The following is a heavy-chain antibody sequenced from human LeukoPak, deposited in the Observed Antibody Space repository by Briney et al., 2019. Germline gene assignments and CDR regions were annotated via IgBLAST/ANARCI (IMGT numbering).Heavy chain of an antibody. V-gene: IGHV1-18*01. CDR1: GYTFTSYG. Sequence: ASVKVSCKASGYTFTSYGISWVRQAPGQGLEWMGWISAYNGNTNYAQKLQGRVTMTKDTSTSTAYMELRGLRSDDTGVYYCARVEKVLDYFDYWGQGTLVTVSS. CDR2: ISAYNGNT. CDR3: ARVEKVLDYFDY. D-gene: IGHD2-15*01. J-gene: IGHJ4*02.